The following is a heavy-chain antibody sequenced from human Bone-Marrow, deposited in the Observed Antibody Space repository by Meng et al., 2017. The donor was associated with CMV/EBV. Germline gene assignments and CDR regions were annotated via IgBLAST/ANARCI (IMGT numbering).Heavy chain of an antibody. J-gene: IGHJ4*02. CDR1: GGSISSGGYY. V-gene: IGHV4-31*03. D-gene: IGHD2-8*01. Sequence: TLSLTCTVSGGSISSGGYYWSWIRQHPGKGLEWIGYIYYSGSTYYNPSLKSRVTISVDTSKNQFSLKLSSVTAADTAVYYCARNGGNCTNGVCSRIVDYWGQGTLVTVSS. CDR2: IYYSGST. CDR3: ARNGGNCTNGVCSRIVDY.